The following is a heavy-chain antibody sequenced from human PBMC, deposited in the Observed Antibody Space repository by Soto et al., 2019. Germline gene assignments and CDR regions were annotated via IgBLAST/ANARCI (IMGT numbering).Heavy chain of an antibody. V-gene: IGHV4-34*01. CDR2: IYHSGST. CDR1: GGSFSAYY. J-gene: IGHJ5*02. CDR3: ARGVSITMVRGATYNWFDP. D-gene: IGHD3-10*01. Sequence: SETLSLTCAVYGGSFSAYYWSWIRQPPGKGLEWIGEIYHSGSTNYSPSLKSRVTISVDTSKNQFSLKLSSVTAADTAVYYCARGVSITMVRGATYNWFDPWGQGTLVIVSS.